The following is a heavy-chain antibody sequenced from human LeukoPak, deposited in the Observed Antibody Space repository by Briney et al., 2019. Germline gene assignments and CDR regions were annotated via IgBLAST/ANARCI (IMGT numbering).Heavy chain of an antibody. CDR2: ISYDGSNK. V-gene: IGHV3-30*04. J-gene: IGHJ4*02. CDR1: GFTFSSYA. CDR3: ARAARRYSYGGFDY. Sequence: PGGSLRLSCAASGFTFSSYAMHWVRQAPGKGLEWVAVISYDGSNKYYADSVKGRFTISRDNPKNTLYLQMNSLRAEDTAVYYCARAARRYSYGGFDYWGQGTLVTVSS. D-gene: IGHD5-18*01.